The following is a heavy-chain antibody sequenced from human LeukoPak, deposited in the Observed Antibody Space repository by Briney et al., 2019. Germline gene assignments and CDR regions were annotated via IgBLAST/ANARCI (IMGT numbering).Heavy chain of an antibody. CDR3: ARDPQVPAAQGDAFDI. CDR1: GYTFTGYY. Sequence: ASVKVSCKASGYTFTGYYMHWVRQAPGQGLEWMGWINANSGGTNFAQKFQARVTMTRDTSISTAYMELSRLRSDDTAVYYCARDPQVPAAQGDAFDIWGQGTMVTVSS. J-gene: IGHJ3*02. V-gene: IGHV1-2*02. CDR2: INANSGGT. D-gene: IGHD2-2*01.